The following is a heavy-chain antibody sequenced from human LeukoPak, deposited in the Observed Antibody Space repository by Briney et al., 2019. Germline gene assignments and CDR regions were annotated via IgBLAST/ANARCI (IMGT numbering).Heavy chain of an antibody. D-gene: IGHD2-2*01. J-gene: IGHJ4*02. CDR3: ARLSLQKDIVVVPTALDF. CDR2: INHSGST. V-gene: IGHV4-34*01. Sequence: SETLSLTCAVYGGSFSSNHWTWIRQPPGKGLEWIGDINHSGSTNYNPSLESRVTISVDTSKNQFSLKLRSVTAADTAVYYCARLSLQKDIVVVPTALDFWGQGTLVTVSS. CDR1: GGSFSSNH.